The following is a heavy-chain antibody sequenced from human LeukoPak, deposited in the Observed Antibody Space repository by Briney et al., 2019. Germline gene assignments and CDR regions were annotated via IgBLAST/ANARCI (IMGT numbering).Heavy chain of an antibody. CDR2: IYCSGNT. CDR1: GGSISTYY. Sequence: SETLSLTCTVSGGSISTYYWSLIRQPPGKGLEWIGFIYCSGNTNYNPSLKSRVTISVDTSKNQFSLNLSSVTAADTAVYYCARHSFLEPDYWGQGTLVTVSS. D-gene: IGHD3-3*01. V-gene: IGHV4-59*08. CDR3: ARHSFLEPDY. J-gene: IGHJ4*02.